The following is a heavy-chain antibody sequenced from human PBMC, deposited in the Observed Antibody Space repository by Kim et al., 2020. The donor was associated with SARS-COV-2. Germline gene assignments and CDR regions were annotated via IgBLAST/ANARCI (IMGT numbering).Heavy chain of an antibody. CDR3: GRGSW. J-gene: IGHJ4*02. V-gene: IGHV3-7*01. CDR2: RPDGSGK. Sequence: RPDGSGKYSVDSVKGRFTISRDNAKNSLYLQMNSLRAEDTAVYYCGRGSWWGQGTLVIVSS.